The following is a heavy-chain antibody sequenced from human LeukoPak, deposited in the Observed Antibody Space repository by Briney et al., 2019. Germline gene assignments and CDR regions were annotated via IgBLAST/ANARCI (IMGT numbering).Heavy chain of an antibody. D-gene: IGHD6-13*01. Sequence: GGSLRLSCAASGFTFSSYGMHWVRQALGKGLEWVAVISYDGSNKYYADSVKGRFTISRDNSKNTLYLQMNGLRAEDTAVYYCAKPTAAGPNWFDPWGQGTLVTVSS. CDR2: ISYDGSNK. J-gene: IGHJ5*02. CDR1: GFTFSSYG. CDR3: AKPTAAGPNWFDP. V-gene: IGHV3-30*18.